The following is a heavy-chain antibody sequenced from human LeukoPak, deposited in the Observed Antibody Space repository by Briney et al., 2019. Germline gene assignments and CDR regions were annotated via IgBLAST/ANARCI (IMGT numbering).Heavy chain of an antibody. Sequence: GGSLRLSCAASGFTFDDYGMSWVRQAPGKGLEWVANIKQDGSEKYYVDSVKGRFTISRDNAENSLHLQMNSLRAEDTAVYYCARKRYYYDSGDYGWFDPWGQGTLVTVSS. CDR3: ARKRYYYDSGDYGWFDP. CDR1: GFTFDDYG. D-gene: IGHD3-22*01. V-gene: IGHV3-7*01. CDR2: IKQDGSEK. J-gene: IGHJ5*02.